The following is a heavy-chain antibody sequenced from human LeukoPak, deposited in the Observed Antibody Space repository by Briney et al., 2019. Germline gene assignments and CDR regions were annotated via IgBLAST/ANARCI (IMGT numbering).Heavy chain of an antibody. CDR2: IRQDESER. J-gene: IGHJ4*02. CDR3: ANLRKSLWIPEFDY. V-gene: IGHV3-7*03. D-gene: IGHD1-1*01. CDR1: GFTFSSYE. Sequence: GGSLRLSCAASGFTFSSYEMHWVRQAQGQGLEWVANIRQDESERYFADSVKGRFTISRDNAKKSVYLHMSSLRAEDTAVYYCANLRKSLWIPEFDYWGQGTLVTVSS.